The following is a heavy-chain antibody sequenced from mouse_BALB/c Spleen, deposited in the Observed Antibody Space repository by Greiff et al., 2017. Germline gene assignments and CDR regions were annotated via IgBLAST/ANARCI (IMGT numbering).Heavy chain of an antibody. V-gene: IGHV1-67*01. CDR2: ISIYYDNT. CDR3: ARSYGNYVDYYAMDY. D-gene: IGHD2-1*01. Sequence: QVQLQQSGPELVRPGESVKISCKGSGYTFTDYAMHWVKQSHAKSLEWIGVISIYYDNTNYNQKFKGKATMTVDKSSSTAYMELARLTSEDSAINYCARSYGNYVDYYAMDYWGQGTSVTVSS. J-gene: IGHJ4*01. CDR1: GYTFTDYA.